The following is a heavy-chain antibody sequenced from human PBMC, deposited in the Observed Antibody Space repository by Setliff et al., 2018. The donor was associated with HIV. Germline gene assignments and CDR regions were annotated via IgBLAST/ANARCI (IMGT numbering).Heavy chain of an antibody. V-gene: IGHV4-4*07. J-gene: IGHJ5*02. CDR1: GGSISSYY. Sequence: SETLSLTCTVSGGSISSYYWGWIRQPAGKGLEWIGRIYTSGSTKYNPSLKSRLTISVDTSKNQFSLKLRSVTAADTAVYYCATYADRESNRFDPWGQGILVTVSS. D-gene: IGHD3-10*01. CDR2: IYTSGST. CDR3: ATYADRESNRFDP.